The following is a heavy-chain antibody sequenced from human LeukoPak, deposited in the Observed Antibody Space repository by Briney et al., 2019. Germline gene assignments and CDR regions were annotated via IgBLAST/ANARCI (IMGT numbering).Heavy chain of an antibody. CDR2: IYYSGST. CDR1: GGSISSSSYY. CDR3: ARQGLLPDFDY. J-gene: IGHJ4*02. V-gene: IGHV4-39*01. D-gene: IGHD2-21*02. Sequence: SETLSLTCTVSGGSISSSSYYWGWIRQPPGKGLEWIGSIYYSGSTYYNPSLKSRVTISVDTSKNQFSLKLSSVTAADTAVYYCARQGLLPDFDYWGQGTLVTVSS.